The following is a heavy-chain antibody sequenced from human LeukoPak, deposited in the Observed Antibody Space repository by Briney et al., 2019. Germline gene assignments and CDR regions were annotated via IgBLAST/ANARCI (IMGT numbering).Heavy chain of an antibody. V-gene: IGHV4-4*02. Sequence: PSGTLSLTCAVSGGSISSSNWWSWVRQPPGKGLEWIGEIYHSGGTNYNPSLKSRVTISVDKSKNQFSLKLSSVTAADTAVYYCARGTYYYDSSGYYSPYYFDYWGQGTLVTVSS. CDR1: GGSISSSNW. J-gene: IGHJ4*02. CDR3: ARGTYYYDSSGYYSPYYFDY. CDR2: IYHSGGT. D-gene: IGHD3-22*01.